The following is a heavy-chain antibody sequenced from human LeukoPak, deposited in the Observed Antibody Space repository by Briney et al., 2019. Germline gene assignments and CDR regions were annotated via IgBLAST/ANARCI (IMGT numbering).Heavy chain of an antibody. V-gene: IGHV4-34*01. CDR1: GGSSSGYY. CDR3: ARVDRRRITMTPYDY. J-gene: IGHJ4*02. CDR2: INHSGST. D-gene: IGHD3-22*01. Sequence: SETLSLTCAVYGGSSSGYYWSWIRQPPGKGLEWIGEINHSGSTNYNPSLKSRVTISVDTSKNQFSLKLSSVTAADTAVYYCARVDRRRITMTPYDYWGQGTLVTVSS.